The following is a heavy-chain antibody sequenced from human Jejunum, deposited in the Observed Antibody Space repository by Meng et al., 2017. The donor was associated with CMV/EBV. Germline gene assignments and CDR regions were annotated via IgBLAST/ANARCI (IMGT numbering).Heavy chain of an antibody. Sequence: LTCTVSGDSISTNTFYWGWVRQPPGKGLEWIGNVYYPANTYYADSVKGRFTISKDDSKNTLYLQMNSLRVEDTAVYYCTRESGYLIWGQGTTVTVSS. J-gene: IGHJ6*02. CDR2: VYYPANT. D-gene: IGHD5-12*01. CDR3: TRESGYLI. V-gene: IGHV3-53*01. CDR1: GDSISTNTFY.